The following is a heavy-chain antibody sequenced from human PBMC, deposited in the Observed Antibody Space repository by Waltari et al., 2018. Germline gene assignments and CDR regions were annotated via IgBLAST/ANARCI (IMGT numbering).Heavy chain of an antibody. V-gene: IGHV4-38-2*02. J-gene: IGHJ6*02. CDR2: IYHSGPI. D-gene: IGHD3-22*01. Sequence: QVQLQESGPGLVKPLETLSLTCAVSGYPISSGYQWGWIRQSPGKGLEWIGSIYHSGPIYDNPSLKIRVTISVDTSKNQFSLRLRSVTAADTAVYYCARDISGDDSSGYYPWYYYYGMDVWGQGTTVTVSS. CDR1: GYPISSGYQ. CDR3: ARDISGDDSSGYYPWYYYYGMDV.